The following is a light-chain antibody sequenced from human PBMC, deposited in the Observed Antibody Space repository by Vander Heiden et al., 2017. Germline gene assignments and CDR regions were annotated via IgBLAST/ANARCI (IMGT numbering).Light chain of an antibody. Sequence: SSELTQPPSVSVSPGQTASIPCPGDKLGDKYACWYQQKPGQSPVLVIYQDSKRPSGIPERFSGSNSGNTATLTISGTQAMDEADYYCQAWDSSVEVFGGGTKLTVL. J-gene: IGLJ3*02. CDR1: KLGDKY. CDR3: QAWDSSVEV. CDR2: QDS. V-gene: IGLV3-1*01.